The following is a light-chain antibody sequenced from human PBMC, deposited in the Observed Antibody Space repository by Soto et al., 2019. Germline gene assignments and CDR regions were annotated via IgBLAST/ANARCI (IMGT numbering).Light chain of an antibody. J-gene: IGKJ2*01. CDR2: DAS. CDR3: QQYNSYSRYA. V-gene: IGKV1-5*01. CDR1: QSISSW. Sequence: DIQMTQSPSTLSASVGDRVTITCRASQSISSWLAWYQQKPGKAPKLLIYDASSLESGIPSRFSVSGSGTEFTLTISSLQPDDVATYYCQQYNSYSRYAFGQGTKLEIK.